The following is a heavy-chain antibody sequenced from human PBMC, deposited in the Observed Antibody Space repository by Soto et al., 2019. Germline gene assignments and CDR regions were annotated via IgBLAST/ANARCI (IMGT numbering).Heavy chain of an antibody. J-gene: IGHJ6*03. Sequence: SETLSLTCTVSGGSISSYYWSWIRQPPGKGLEWIRYIYYSGSTNYNPSLKSRVTISVDTSKNQFSLKLSSVTAADTAVYYCARALDCSGGSCYFSGNYYMDVWGKGTTVTVSS. V-gene: IGHV4-59*01. CDR2: IYYSGST. CDR3: ARALDCSGGSCYFSGNYYMDV. D-gene: IGHD2-15*01. CDR1: GGSISSYY.